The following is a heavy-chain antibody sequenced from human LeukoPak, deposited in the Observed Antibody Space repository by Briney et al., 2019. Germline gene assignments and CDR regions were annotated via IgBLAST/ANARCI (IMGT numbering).Heavy chain of an antibody. J-gene: IGHJ4*02. D-gene: IGHD6-19*01. CDR1: GFTFSSYA. V-gene: IGHV3-21*04. CDR3: ARDSPYSSGWMGGELFDY. Sequence: PGGSLRLSCAASGFTFSSYAMSWVRQAPGKGLEWVSAISSSGSTIYYADSVKGRFTISRDNAKNSLYLQMNSLRAEDTAVYCCARDSPYSSGWMGGELFDYWGQGTLVTVSS. CDR2: ISSSGSTI.